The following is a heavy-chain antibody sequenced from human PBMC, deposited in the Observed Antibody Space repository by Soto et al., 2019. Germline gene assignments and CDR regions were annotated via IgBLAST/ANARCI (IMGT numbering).Heavy chain of an antibody. CDR2: IYYSGST. V-gene: IGHV4-30-4*01. D-gene: IGHD3-22*01. CDR3: ARDEYDSSGYYYGY. J-gene: IGHJ4*02. Sequence: PSETLSLTCTVSGGSISSGDYYWSWIRQPPGKGLEWIGYIYYSGSTYYNPSLKSRVTISVDTSKNQFSLKLSSVTAADTAVYYCARDEYDSSGYYYGYWGQRTLVTVSS. CDR1: GGSISSGDYY.